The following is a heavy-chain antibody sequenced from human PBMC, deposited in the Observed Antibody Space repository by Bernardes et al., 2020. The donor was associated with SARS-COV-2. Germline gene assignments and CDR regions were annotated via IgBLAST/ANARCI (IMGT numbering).Heavy chain of an antibody. D-gene: IGHD2-8*01. CDR1: GFSLSHVGEG. CDR2: IYWDDDK. J-gene: IGHJ5*02. V-gene: IGHV2-5*02. Sequence: SGPTLLKPTQSLILTCTFSGFSLSHVGEGVHWIRQPPGKALEWLAVIYWDDDKRYIPSLDNRLTITKDTAKNQVVLTMTNLDPVDTATYFCAHSKLMATSRDWFDPWGQGTLVTVSS. CDR3: AHSKLMATSRDWFDP.